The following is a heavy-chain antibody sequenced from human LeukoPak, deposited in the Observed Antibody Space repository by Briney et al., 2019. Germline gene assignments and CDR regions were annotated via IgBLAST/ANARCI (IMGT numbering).Heavy chain of an antibody. Sequence: PGGSLRLSCAASGFTFSSYWMSWVRQAPGMGLEWVANIKQDGSEKYYVDSVKGRFTISRDNAKNSLYLQMNSLRAEDTAVYYCARVSYGGAFDIWGQGTMVTVSS. CDR2: IKQDGSEK. CDR1: GFTFSSYW. CDR3: ARVSYGGAFDI. J-gene: IGHJ3*02. D-gene: IGHD4-23*01. V-gene: IGHV3-7*01.